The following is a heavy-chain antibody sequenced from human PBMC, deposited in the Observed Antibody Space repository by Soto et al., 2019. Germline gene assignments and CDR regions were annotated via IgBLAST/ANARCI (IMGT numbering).Heavy chain of an antibody. J-gene: IGHJ4*02. V-gene: IGHV3-33*06. D-gene: IGHD2-2*01. CDR2: MWYDGLRQ. Sequence: PWGSLRISCVWSVFTLHNYGVHWVRQAPGKGLEWVGLMWYDGLRQTYADSVRGRFTISRDGSTNTIYLQINSLRVEDTAKYFCVKGSTTPFFDSWGQGVAVTVSS. CDR1: VFTLHNYG. CDR3: VKGSTTPFFDS.